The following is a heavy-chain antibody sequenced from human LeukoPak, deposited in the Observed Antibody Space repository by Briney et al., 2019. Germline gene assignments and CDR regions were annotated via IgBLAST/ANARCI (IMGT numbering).Heavy chain of an antibody. CDR3: ARDLLSMRGDY. D-gene: IGHD2-15*01. CDR2: ISSSSSYI. J-gene: IGHJ4*02. CDR1: GFTFSSYS. Sequence: PGGSLRLSCAASGFTFSSYSMNWVRQAPGKGLEWVSSISSSSSYIYYADSVEGRFTISRDNAKNSLYLQMNSLRAEDTAVYYCARDLLSMRGDYWGQGTLVTVSS. V-gene: IGHV3-21*01.